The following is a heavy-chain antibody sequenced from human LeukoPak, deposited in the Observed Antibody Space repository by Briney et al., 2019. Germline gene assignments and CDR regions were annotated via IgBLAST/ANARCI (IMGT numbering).Heavy chain of an antibody. J-gene: IGHJ3*02. CDR1: GGSISSGGYY. CDR3: ARGWGRAYYYDSSGHDAFDI. Sequence: SQTLSLTCTVPGGSISSGGYYWSWIRQHPGQGLEWIGYIYYSGSTYYNPSLKSRVTISVDTSKNQFSLKLSSVTAADTAVYYCARGWGRAYYYDSSGHDAFDIWGQGTMVTVSS. V-gene: IGHV4-31*03. D-gene: IGHD3-22*01. CDR2: IYYSGST.